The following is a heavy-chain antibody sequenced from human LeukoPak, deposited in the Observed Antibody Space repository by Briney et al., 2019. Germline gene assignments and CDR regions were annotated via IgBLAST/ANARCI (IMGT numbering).Heavy chain of an antibody. CDR3: ARALDTALFDY. CDR2: IWYDGSNK. V-gene: IGHV3-33*01. J-gene: IGHJ4*02. Sequence: GGSLRLSCAASGFTFSSYGMHWVRQAPGKGLEWVTVIWYDGSNKYYADSVKGRFTISRDNSKNTLYLQMNSLRAEDTAVYYCARALDTALFDYWGQGTLVTVSS. D-gene: IGHD5-18*01. CDR1: GFTFSSYG.